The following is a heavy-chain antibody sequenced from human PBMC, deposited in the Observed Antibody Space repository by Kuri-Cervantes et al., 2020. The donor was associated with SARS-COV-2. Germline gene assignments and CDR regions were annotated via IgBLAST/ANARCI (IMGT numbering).Heavy chain of an antibody. CDR2: VYHTGNT. D-gene: IGHD3-16*01. CDR3: ARDMRSAELAFDL. CDR1: GYSISSGYY. V-gene: IGHV4-38-2*02. Sequence: SETLSLTCNVSGYSISSGYYWGWIRQPPGKGLEWIGSVYHTGNTYYNPSLKSRVTISVDRSKNQFSLKLSSVTAADTAVYYCARDMRSAELAFDLWGRGTLVTVSS. J-gene: IGHJ2*01.